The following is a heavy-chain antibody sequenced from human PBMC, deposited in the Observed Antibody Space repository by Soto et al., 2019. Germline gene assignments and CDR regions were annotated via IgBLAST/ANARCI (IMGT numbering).Heavy chain of an antibody. V-gene: IGHV3-23*01. D-gene: IGHD2-15*01. CDR3: AKLPSSGGSSQFDY. CDR2: ISGSGGNT. J-gene: IGHJ4*02. CDR1: GFTFSNYA. Sequence: EVQLLESGGGLVQPGGSLRLSCAASGFTFSNYAMTWVRQAPGKGLEWVSAISGSGGNTYYADSVKGRFTISRDNSKNTLYLQMNSLRAEDTAVYYCAKLPSSGGSSQFDYWGQGTLVSVSS.